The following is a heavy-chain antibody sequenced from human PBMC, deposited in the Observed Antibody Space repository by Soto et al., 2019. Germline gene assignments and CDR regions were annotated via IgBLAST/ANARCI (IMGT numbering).Heavy chain of an antibody. J-gene: IGHJ4*02. CDR3: AKDLSSGWYDY. D-gene: IGHD6-19*01. CDR1: GFTFSSYD. Sequence: GGSLRLSCAASGFTFSSYDMHWVRQAPGKGLEWVAVISYDGSNKYYADSVKGRFTISRDNSKNTLYLQMNSLRAEDTAVYYCAKDLSSGWYDYWGQGTLVSVPQ. V-gene: IGHV3-30*18. CDR2: ISYDGSNK.